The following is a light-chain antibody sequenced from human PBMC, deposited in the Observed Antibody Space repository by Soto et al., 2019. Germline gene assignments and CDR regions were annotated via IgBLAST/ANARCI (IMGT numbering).Light chain of an antibody. CDR3: QQYYSYPLT. V-gene: IGKV1-8*01. Sequence: IQMTQSPSSFSASKGDRVTITCRASQGISSYLAWYQQKPGKAPKLLIYAASTLQSGVPSRFSGSGSGTDFTLTISCLQSEDFATYYCQQYYSYPLTFGGGTKVDIK. CDR1: QGISSY. J-gene: IGKJ4*01. CDR2: AAS.